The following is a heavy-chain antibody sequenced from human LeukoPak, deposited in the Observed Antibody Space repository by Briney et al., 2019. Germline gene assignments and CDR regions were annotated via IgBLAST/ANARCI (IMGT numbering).Heavy chain of an antibody. CDR1: GFTFSSYT. J-gene: IGHJ4*02. CDR3: APDPFDS. V-gene: IGHV3-23*01. Sequence: PGGSLRLSCAASGFTFSSYTMSWVRQAPGKGLEWVSAIIGSGGNTYYADSVKGRFTISRDNSKNTLYLQMNSLRAEDTAVYYRAPDPFDSWGQGTLVTVSS. CDR2: IIGSGGNT.